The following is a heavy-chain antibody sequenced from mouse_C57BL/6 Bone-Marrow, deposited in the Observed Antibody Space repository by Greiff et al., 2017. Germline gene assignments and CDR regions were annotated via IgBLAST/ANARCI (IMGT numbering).Heavy chain of an antibody. D-gene: IGHD4-1*01. Sequence: EVQLQQSGPELVKPGASVKISCKASGYTFTDYYMNWVKQSHGKSLEWIGDINPNNGGTSYTQKFKGKATLTVDKSSSTAYMELRSLTSEDSAVYYCARSWDFDYWGQGTTLTVSS. J-gene: IGHJ2*01. CDR3: ARSWDFDY. CDR1: GYTFTDYY. V-gene: IGHV1-26*01. CDR2: INPNNGGT.